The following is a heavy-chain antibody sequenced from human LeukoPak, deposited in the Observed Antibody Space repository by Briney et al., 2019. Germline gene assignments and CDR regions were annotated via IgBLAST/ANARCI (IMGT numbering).Heavy chain of an antibody. CDR2: VKQDASEK. CDR3: ARDRVATSRHFDY. D-gene: IGHD5-12*01. Sequence: GGSLRLSCAASGFTFSGYWMSWVRQAPGKGLEWVTTVKQDASEKYYVDSVKGRFTISRDNGKNSLYLQMNSLRAEDTAVYYCARDRVATSRHFDYWGQGTLVTVSS. CDR1: GFTFSGYW. J-gene: IGHJ4*02. V-gene: IGHV3-7*04.